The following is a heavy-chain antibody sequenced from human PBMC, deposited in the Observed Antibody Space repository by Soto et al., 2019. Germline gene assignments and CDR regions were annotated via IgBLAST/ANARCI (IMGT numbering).Heavy chain of an antibody. J-gene: IGHJ6*02. Sequence: QVQLVQSGAEVKKPGSSVKVSCKASGGTFSSYTIGWVRQAPGQGLEWMGRIIPILGIANYAQKFQGRVTITADKSTSTAYMELSSLRSEDTAAYYCGAWLYCSSTSCYVEDGMDVWGQGTTVTVSS. CDR3: GAWLYCSSTSCYVEDGMDV. V-gene: IGHV1-69*02. CDR2: IIPILGIA. CDR1: GGTFSSYT. D-gene: IGHD2-2*01.